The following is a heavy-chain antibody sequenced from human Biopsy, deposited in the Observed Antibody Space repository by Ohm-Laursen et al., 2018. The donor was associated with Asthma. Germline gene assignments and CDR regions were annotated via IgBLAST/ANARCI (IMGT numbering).Heavy chain of an antibody. CDR3: ASQSSGPDFWSGYYYFDY. CDR1: GFTFSSYA. J-gene: IGHJ4*02. V-gene: IGHV3-30-3*01. CDR2: ISYDGSNK. D-gene: IGHD3-3*01. Sequence: SLRLSCSASGFTFSSYAMHWVRQAPGKGLEWVAVISYDGSNKYYADSVKGRFTISRDNSKNTLYLQMNSLRAEDTAVYYCASQSSGPDFWSGYYYFDYWGQGTMVTVSS.